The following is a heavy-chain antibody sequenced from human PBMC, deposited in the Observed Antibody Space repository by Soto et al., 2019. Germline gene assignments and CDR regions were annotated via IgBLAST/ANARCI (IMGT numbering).Heavy chain of an antibody. CDR3: VKEGSGWSYLDH. CDR2: IYHSGSI. Sequence: QVQLQESGPELVKPSGTLSLSCVVSSGSISSTNWWSWGRQPPGRGLEWIGAIYHSGSINYNPSLRSRVTISVDKSKNHCSLNLISVTAADTAVYFCVKEGSGWSYLDHWGQGILVTVSS. J-gene: IGHJ4*02. V-gene: IGHV4-4*02. CDR1: SGSISSTNW. D-gene: IGHD6-19*01.